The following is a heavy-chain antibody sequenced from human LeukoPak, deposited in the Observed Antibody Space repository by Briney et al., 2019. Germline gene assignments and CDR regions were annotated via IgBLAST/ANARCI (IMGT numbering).Heavy chain of an antibody. J-gene: IGHJ3*02. V-gene: IGHV1-69*06. CDR3: ARVLIAAAGVGAFDI. Sequence: ASVKVSCKASGGTFSSYAISWVRQAPGQGLEWMGGIIPIFGTANYAQKFQGRVTITADKSTSTAYMELSSLRSEDTAVYYCARVLIAAAGVGAFDIWGQGTMVTVSS. D-gene: IGHD6-13*01. CDR1: GGTFSSYA. CDR2: IIPIFGTA.